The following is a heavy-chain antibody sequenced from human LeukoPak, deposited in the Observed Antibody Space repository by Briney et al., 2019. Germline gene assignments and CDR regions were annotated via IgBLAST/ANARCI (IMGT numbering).Heavy chain of an antibody. Sequence: GGSLRLSCAASGFTFSSYGMHWVRQAPGKGLEWVAVISYDGSNKYYADSVKGRFTISRDNSKNTLYLQMNSLRAEDTAVYYCAKSLSAHLRYFDWLYPFDYWGQGILVTVSS. D-gene: IGHD3-9*01. CDR3: AKSLSAHLRYFDWLYPFDY. CDR2: ISYDGSNK. CDR1: GFTFSSYG. J-gene: IGHJ4*02. V-gene: IGHV3-30*18.